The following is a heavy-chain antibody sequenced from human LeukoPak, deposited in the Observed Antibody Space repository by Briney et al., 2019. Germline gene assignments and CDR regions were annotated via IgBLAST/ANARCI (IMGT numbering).Heavy chain of an antibody. CDR3: AKDIGGDYSVPYYGMDV. CDR2: ISWNSGSI. D-gene: IGHD4-17*01. Sequence: PGGSLRLSCAASGFTFDDYAMHWVRQAPGKGLEWVSGISWNSGSIGYADSVKGRFTISRDNAKNSLYLQMNSLRAEDTALYYCAKDIGGDYSVPYYGMDVWGQGTTVTVSS. V-gene: IGHV3-9*01. J-gene: IGHJ6*02. CDR1: GFTFDDYA.